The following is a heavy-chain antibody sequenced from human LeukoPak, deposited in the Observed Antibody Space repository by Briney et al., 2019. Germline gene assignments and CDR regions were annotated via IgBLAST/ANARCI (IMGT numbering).Heavy chain of an antibody. V-gene: IGHV5-51*01. CDR1: GYSFTSYW. J-gene: IGHJ4*02. CDR3: ARRQQRSGYGNFDY. CDR2: IYPGDSDT. D-gene: IGHD5-12*01. Sequence: GESLKISCKGSGYSFTSYWIGWVRQMPGKGLEWMGIIYPGDSDTRYSPSFQGQVTISADKSISTAYMELSSLRSEDTAVYYCARRQQRSGYGNFDYWGQGTLVTVSS.